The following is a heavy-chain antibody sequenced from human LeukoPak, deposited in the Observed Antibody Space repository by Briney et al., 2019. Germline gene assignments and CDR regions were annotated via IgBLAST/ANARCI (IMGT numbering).Heavy chain of an antibody. V-gene: IGHV3-74*03. CDR3: ARPGYCRDNRCRDMEV. CDR1: GFTFNMDW. D-gene: IGHD2-15*01. Sequence: PGGSLRLPCAASGFTFNMDWMNWVRQAPGKGLVWVSRINSDGTSIMYADSARGRLTISRDNAKNTLYLQMNSLTAHDTGVYYCARPGYCRDNRCRDMEVWGQGTTVTVSS. CDR2: INSDGTSI. J-gene: IGHJ6*02.